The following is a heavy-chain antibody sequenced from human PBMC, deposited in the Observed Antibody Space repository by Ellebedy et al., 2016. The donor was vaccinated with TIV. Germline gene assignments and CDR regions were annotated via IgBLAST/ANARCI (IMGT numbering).Heavy chain of an antibody. V-gene: IGHV5-10-1*01. J-gene: IGHJ4*02. CDR3: ARRHYYDTSGYSGGY. D-gene: IGHD3-22*01. CDR2: IDTSDSYT. CDR1: GYTFTSYW. Sequence: KVSCKASGYTFTSYWIGWVRQMPGKGLEWMGRIDTSDSYTNYSPSFQGHVTISADKSISTAYLQWSSLKASDTAMYYCARRHYYDTSGYSGGYWGQGTLVTVSS.